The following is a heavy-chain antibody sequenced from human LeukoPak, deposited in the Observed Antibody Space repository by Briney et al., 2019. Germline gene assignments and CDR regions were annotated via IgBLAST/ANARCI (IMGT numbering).Heavy chain of an antibody. CDR3: ARTYYYDSADFRTLYGMDV. CDR1: GYTFTTYD. J-gene: IGHJ6*02. Sequence: ASVKVSCKASGYTFTTYDINWVRQATGQGLEWMGWMDPNSGNTGYAQKFQGRDTMTRNTSIRTAYMELSSLRSEDTAVYYCARTYYYDSADFRTLYGMDVWGQGTTVTVSS. D-gene: IGHD3-22*01. V-gene: IGHV1-8*01. CDR2: MDPNSGNT.